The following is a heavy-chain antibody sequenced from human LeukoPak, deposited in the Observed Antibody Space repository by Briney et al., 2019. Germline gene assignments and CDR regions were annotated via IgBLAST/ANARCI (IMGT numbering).Heavy chain of an antibody. D-gene: IGHD5-24*01. Sequence: SETLSLTCTGSGGSISSNYWSWIRQPPGKGLEWIGYISYSGTTNHNPSLKSRVTISVDTSKNQFSLKLSSVTAADTAVYYCARDRGWLQFDYWGQGTLVTVSS. J-gene: IGHJ4*02. CDR2: ISYSGTT. CDR1: GGSISSNY. CDR3: ARDRGWLQFDY. V-gene: IGHV4-59*01.